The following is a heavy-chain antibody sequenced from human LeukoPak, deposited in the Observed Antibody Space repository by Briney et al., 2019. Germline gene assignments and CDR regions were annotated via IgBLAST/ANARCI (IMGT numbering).Heavy chain of an antibody. D-gene: IGHD6-13*01. CDR3: ARDRQQLDYGMDV. Sequence: PGASVKVSCKASGCTFSSYAISWVRQAPGQGLEWMGGIIPIFGTANYAQKFQGRVTITADESTSTAYMELSSMRSEDTAVYYCARDRQQLDYGMDVWGQGTTVTVSS. J-gene: IGHJ6*02. CDR2: IIPIFGTA. V-gene: IGHV1-69*13. CDR1: GCTFSSYA.